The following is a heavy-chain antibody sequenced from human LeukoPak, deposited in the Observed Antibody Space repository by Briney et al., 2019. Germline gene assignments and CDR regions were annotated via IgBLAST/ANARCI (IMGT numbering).Heavy chain of an antibody. V-gene: IGHV1-46*01. CDR2: INPSGGST. CDR1: GYTSTSYY. CDR3: ARGGTLITIFGVVINRPTTFDY. Sequence: ASVKVSCKASGYTSTSYYMHRVRQAPGQGLEWMGIINPSGGSTSYAQKFQGRVTMTRDTSTSTVYMELSSLRSEDTAVYYCARGGTLITIFGVVINRPTTFDYWGQGTLVTVSS. J-gene: IGHJ4*02. D-gene: IGHD3-3*01.